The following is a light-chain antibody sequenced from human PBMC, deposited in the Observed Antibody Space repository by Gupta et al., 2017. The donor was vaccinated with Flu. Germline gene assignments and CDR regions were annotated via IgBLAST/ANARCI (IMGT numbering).Light chain of an antibody. V-gene: IGKV1-9*01. Sequence: DIQLTQSPSFLSASVGDRVTITCRASQGISSYFAWYQQKPGKAPKLLMYDVSTLQSGVPSRFSGSGSGTEFTLTISSLQPEDFATYYCQQLDTYPLTFGGGTKVE. CDR2: DVS. CDR1: QGISSY. J-gene: IGKJ4*01. CDR3: QQLDTYPLT.